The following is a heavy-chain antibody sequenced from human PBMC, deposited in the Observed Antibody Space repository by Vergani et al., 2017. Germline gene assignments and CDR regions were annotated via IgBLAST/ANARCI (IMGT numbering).Heavy chain of an antibody. CDR2: ISSSSSYI. Sequence: EVQLVESGGGLVKPGGSLSLSCAASGFTFSSYSMNWVRQAPGKGLEWVSSISSSSSYIYYADSVKGRFTISRDNAKNSLYLQMNSLRAEDTAVYYCARDSIRWCEPRNWFDPWGQGTLVTVSS. J-gene: IGHJ5*02. CDR1: GFTFSSYS. V-gene: IGHV3-21*01. CDR3: ARDSIRWCEPRNWFDP. D-gene: IGHD4/OR15-4a*01.